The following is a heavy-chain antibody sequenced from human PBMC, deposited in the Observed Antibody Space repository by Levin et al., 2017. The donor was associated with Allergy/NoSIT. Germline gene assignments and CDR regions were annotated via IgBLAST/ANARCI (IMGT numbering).Heavy chain of an antibody. D-gene: IGHD2-15*01. V-gene: IGHV3-23*01. CDR3: AKDRVVVAATNY. CDR2: ISGSGGSS. CDR1: GFTFSTYA. Sequence: GGSLRLSCAASGFTFSTYAMSWVRQAPGKGLEWVSSISGSGGSSYYADSVKGRFTISRDNSKNTLYLQMNSLRAEDTAVYYCAKDRVVVAATNYWGQGTLVTVSS. J-gene: IGHJ4*02.